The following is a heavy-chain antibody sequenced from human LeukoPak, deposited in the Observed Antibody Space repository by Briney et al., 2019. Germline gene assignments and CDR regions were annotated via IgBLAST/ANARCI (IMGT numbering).Heavy chain of an antibody. V-gene: IGHV4-59*01. CDR1: GGSISSYY. CDR3: ARAVPAATWGYYYYYMDV. CDR2: IYYSGST. Sequence: SETLSLTCTVSGGSISSYYWSWIRQPPGKGLEWIGYIYYSGSTNYNPSLKSRVTISVDTSKNQFSLKLSSVTAADTAVYYCARAVPAATWGYYYYYMDVWGKGTTVTVSS. D-gene: IGHD2-2*01. J-gene: IGHJ6*03.